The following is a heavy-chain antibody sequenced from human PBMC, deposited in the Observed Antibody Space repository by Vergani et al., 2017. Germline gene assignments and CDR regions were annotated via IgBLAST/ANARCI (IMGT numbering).Heavy chain of an antibody. Sequence: EVQLVESGGGLVQPGGSLRLSCAASGFTFSSYWMSWVRQAPGKGLEWVANIKQDGSEKYYVDSVKGRFTISRDNAKNSLYLQMNSLRAEDTAVYYCARELRILQVATCPDIWGQGTMVTVSS. J-gene: IGHJ3*02. CDR1: GFTFSSYW. V-gene: IGHV3-7*03. CDR2: IKQDGSEK. D-gene: IGHD5-12*01. CDR3: ARELRILQVATCPDI.